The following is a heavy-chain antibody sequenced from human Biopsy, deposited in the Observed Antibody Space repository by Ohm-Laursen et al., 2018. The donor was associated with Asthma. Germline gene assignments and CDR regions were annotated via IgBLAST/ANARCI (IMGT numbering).Heavy chain of an antibody. J-gene: IGHJ4*02. D-gene: IGHD3-10*01. CDR3: ARLPYGSGSFFDF. Sequence: GESLRISYKASGYIFANYWIGWVRQMPGKGLEWLGIIFPGGSDTIYSPSSQGQVTISADKSISTAYLQWSSLKASDTAIYYCARLPYGSGSFFDFWGQGTLVTVAS. CDR2: IFPGGSDT. V-gene: IGHV5-51*01. CDR1: GYIFANYW.